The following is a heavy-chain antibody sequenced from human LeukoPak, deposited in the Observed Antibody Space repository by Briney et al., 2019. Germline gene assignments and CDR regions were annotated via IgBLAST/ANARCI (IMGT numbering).Heavy chain of an antibody. V-gene: IGHV3-9*01. CDR3: AKDTGAYRIHTHFDY. CDR2: ISWNSGSI. Sequence: GRSLRLSCAASGFTFDDYAMHWVRQAPGKGLEWVSGISWNSGSIGYADSVKGRFTISRDNAKNSLYLQMNSLRAEDTALYYCAKDTGAYRIHTHFDYWGQGTLVTVSS. D-gene: IGHD2-21*01. CDR1: GFTFDDYA. J-gene: IGHJ4*02.